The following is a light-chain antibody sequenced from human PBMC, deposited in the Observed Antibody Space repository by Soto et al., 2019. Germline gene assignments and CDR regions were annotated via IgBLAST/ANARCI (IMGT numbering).Light chain of an antibody. Sequence: DIQSTQSPSTLSASVGRRVTVASRPCQSISSWLAWYQQKPGKAPKLLIYDASSLESGVPSRFSGSGSGTEFTLTISSLQPDDFATYYCQQYKSYSPWTFGQGTKVDIK. J-gene: IGKJ1*01. CDR2: DAS. V-gene: IGKV1-5*01. CDR3: QQYKSYSPWT. CDR1: QSISSW.